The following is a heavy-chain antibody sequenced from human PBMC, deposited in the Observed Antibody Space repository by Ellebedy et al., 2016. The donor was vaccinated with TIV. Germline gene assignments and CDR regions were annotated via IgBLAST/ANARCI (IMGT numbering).Heavy chain of an antibody. J-gene: IGHJ5*02. Sequence: GESLKISXAASGFTFSSYAMSWVRQAPGKGLEWVSAISGSSGITFYADSVKGRFTISRDNSKNTLYLQMNSLRAEDTAVYYCAKDTTAGVIEFDPWGQGTLVTVSS. D-gene: IGHD3-10*01. CDR3: AKDTTAGVIEFDP. V-gene: IGHV3-23*01. CDR1: GFTFSSYA. CDR2: ISGSSGIT.